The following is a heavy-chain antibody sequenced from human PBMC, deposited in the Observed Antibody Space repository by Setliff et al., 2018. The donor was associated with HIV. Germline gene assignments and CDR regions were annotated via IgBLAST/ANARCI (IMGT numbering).Heavy chain of an antibody. Sequence: ASVKVSCKASGYTFTSYGISWVRQAPGQGLEWMGWIVVGSGNTNYAQKFQERVTITRDMSTSTAYMELSSLRSEDTAVYYCTYTYGQRDYWGQGKMVTVSS. CDR1: GYTFTSYG. V-gene: IGHV1-58*02. CDR2: IVVGSGNT. J-gene: IGHJ4*01. CDR3: TYTYGQRDY. D-gene: IGHD3-10*01.